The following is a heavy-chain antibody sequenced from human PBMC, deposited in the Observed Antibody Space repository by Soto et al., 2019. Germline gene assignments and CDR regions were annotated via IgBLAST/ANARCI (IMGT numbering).Heavy chain of an antibody. CDR1: GFSFDDYG. J-gene: IGHJ4*02. D-gene: IGHD6-19*01. Sequence: GGSLRLSCAASGFSFDDYGMNWVRQAPGKGLEWVAVISQNGGNTHYADSVKGRFTISRDSSKNTVSLQMTSLRAEDTAFYYCAKGGRQWLVTSDFNYWGQGALVTVSS. CDR2: ISQNGGNT. CDR3: AKGGRQWLVTSDFNY. V-gene: IGHV3-30*18.